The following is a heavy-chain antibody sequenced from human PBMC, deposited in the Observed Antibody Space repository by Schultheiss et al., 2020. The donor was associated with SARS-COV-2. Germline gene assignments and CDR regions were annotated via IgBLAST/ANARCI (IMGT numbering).Heavy chain of an antibody. CDR2: IYTSGST. D-gene: IGHD1-26*01. CDR1: GGSISSYY. CDR3: ARDGGYSGSYGAAFDI. V-gene: IGHV4-4*07. Sequence: SETLSLTCTVSGGSISSYYWSWIRQPAGKGLEWIGRIYTSGSTNYNPSLKSRVTMSVDTSKNQFSLKLSSVTAADTAVYYCARDGGYSGSYGAAFDIWGQGTMVTVSS. J-gene: IGHJ3*02.